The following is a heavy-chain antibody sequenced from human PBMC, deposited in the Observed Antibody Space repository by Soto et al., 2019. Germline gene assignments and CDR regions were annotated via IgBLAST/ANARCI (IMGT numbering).Heavy chain of an antibody. CDR1: GFTFSDYY. Sequence: GGSLRLSCAASGFTFSDYYMSWIRQAPGKGLEWVSYISSSGSTIYYAASVKGRFTISRDNAKNSLYLQMNSLRAEDTTVYYCAREGGHSGYDSYFDYWGQGTLVTVSS. D-gene: IGHD5-12*01. CDR3: AREGGHSGYDSYFDY. V-gene: IGHV3-11*01. CDR2: ISSSGSTI. J-gene: IGHJ4*02.